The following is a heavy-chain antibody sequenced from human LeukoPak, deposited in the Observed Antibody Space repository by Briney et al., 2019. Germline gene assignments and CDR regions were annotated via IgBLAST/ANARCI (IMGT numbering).Heavy chain of an antibody. J-gene: IGHJ4*02. V-gene: IGHV3-23*01. D-gene: IGHD2-2*01. CDR1: GFTFSSYA. CDR3: AKDYCSSTSCYPDY. Sequence: PGGSLRLSCAASGFTFSSYAMSWVRQAPGKGLEWVSAISGSGGSTYYADSVKGRFTISRDNSKNTLYLQMNSLRAEDTAVYYCAKDYCSSTSCYPDYWGPGTLVTVSS. CDR2: ISGSGGST.